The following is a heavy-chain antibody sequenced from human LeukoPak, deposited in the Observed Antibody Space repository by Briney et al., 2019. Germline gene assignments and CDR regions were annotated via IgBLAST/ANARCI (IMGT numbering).Heavy chain of an antibody. CDR1: GGSISSGGYS. Sequence: SETLSLTCAVSGGSISSGGYSWSWIRQPPGKGLEWIGYIYHSGSAYYNPSLKSRVTISVDRSKNQFSLKLSSVTAADTAVYYCARGSGWFDPWGQGTLVTVSS. CDR2: IYHSGSA. J-gene: IGHJ5*02. V-gene: IGHV4-30-2*01. CDR3: ARGSGWFDP.